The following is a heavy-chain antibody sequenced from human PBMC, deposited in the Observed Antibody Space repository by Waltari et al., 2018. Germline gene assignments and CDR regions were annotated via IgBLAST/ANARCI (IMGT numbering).Heavy chain of an antibody. V-gene: IGHV1-69*01. CDR2: IIPIFGTA. Sequence: QVQLVQSGAEVKKPGSSVKVSCKASGGTFSSYAISWVRRAPGQGLEWMGGIIPIFGTANYAQKFQGRVTITADESTSTAYMELSSLRSEDTAVYYCASIFYQVGYSSGWFDYWGQGTLVTVSS. CDR1: GGTFSSYA. CDR3: ASIFYQVGYSSGWFDY. J-gene: IGHJ4*02. D-gene: IGHD6-19*01.